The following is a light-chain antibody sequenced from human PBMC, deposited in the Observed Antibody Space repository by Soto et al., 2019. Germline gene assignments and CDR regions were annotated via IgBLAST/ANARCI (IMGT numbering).Light chain of an antibody. CDR1: QSVSSTY. CDR2: GAS. V-gene: IGKV3-20*01. J-gene: IGKJ1*01. Sequence: EIVLTQSPGTLSLSPGERATLSCRASQSVSSTYLAWYQHRPGQAPRLLIYGASRRATGIPDRFSGSGSGTEFTLTICRLESEDFAVYYCQQYDSSSWTFAQGTNVDI. CDR3: QQYDSSSWT.